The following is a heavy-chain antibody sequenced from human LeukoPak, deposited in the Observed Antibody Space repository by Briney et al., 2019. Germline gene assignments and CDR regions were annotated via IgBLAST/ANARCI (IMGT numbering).Heavy chain of an antibody. Sequence: SETLSLTCAVYGVSFSGYYWSWIRQPPGKGLEWIGEINHSGSTNYNPSLKSRVTISVDTSKNQFSLKLSSVTAADTAVYYCARGQRYSYYYYYGMDVWGQGTTVTVSS. J-gene: IGHJ6*02. CDR3: ARGQRYSYYYYYGMDV. CDR2: INHSGST. CDR1: GVSFSGYY. D-gene: IGHD5-18*01. V-gene: IGHV4-34*01.